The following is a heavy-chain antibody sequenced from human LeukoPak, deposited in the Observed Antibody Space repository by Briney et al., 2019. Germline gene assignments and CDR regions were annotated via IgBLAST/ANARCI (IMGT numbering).Heavy chain of an antibody. Sequence: PSETLSLTCAVYGGSFSGYYWSWIRQPPGKGLEWIGEINHSGSTNYNPSLKSRVTISVDTSKNQFFLKLSSVTAADTAVYYCARDSYCTNGVCYKQFWVIWGQGTMVTVSS. D-gene: IGHD2-8*01. CDR2: INHSGST. CDR1: GGSFSGYY. CDR3: ARDSYCTNGVCYKQFWVI. J-gene: IGHJ3*02. V-gene: IGHV4-34*01.